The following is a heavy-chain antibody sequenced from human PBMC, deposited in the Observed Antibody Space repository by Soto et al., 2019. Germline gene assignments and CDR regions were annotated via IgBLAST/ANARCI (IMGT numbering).Heavy chain of an antibody. V-gene: IGHV3-30*04. CDR2: ISFEGSYK. J-gene: IGHJ4*02. Sequence: QVQLVESGGGVVQPGRSLRLSCEASGFAIRSNAIHWVRQAPGKGLEWVAVISFEGSYKYYADSVKGRFTVSRDNSKNTVSLQMDSLTGEDSALYYCVRAAGIVAAGSSQGVLWGQGTLVTVSS. D-gene: IGHD6-13*01. CDR1: GFAIRSNA. CDR3: VRAAGIVAAGSSQGVL.